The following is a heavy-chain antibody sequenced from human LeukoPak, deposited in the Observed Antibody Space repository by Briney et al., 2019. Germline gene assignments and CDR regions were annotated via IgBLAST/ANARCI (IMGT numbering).Heavy chain of an antibody. CDR1: GFTLSSYA. Sequence: GGSLRLSCTASGFTLSSYAMSWVRQAPGEGLEWVSTISGSADNTNYAEAVKGRFTISRDNSKNTMYLQMNSLRAGDTAVYYCAKQGFGCWGQGTLGTVSS. V-gene: IGHV3-23*01. J-gene: IGHJ4*02. CDR2: ISGSADNT. CDR3: AKQGFGC.